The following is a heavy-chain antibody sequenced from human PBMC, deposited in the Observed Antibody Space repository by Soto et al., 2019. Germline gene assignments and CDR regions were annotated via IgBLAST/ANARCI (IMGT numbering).Heavy chain of an antibody. CDR3: ARDYGTYYDISSPRHYSPTMDV. V-gene: IGHV1-18*04. CDR2: ISAYTGNS. CDR1: GYTFLTYG. D-gene: IGHD3-22*01. J-gene: IGHJ6*02. Sequence: GPEVKQPGASVKVSCKASGYTFLTYGVTWVRQAPGQGLEWRGWISAYTGNSNYAHHMQGRLTLTTGSSTSTAYMELRSLISDDTAASYCARDYGTYYDISSPRHYSPTMDVWGQGTTLTVS.